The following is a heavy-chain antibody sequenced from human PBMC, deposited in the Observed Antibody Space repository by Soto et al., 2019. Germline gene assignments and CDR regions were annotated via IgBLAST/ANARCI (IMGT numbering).Heavy chain of an antibody. J-gene: IGHJ6*02. CDR2: ISAYNGNT. Sequence: QVQLVQSGAEVKKPGASVKVSCKASGYTFTSYGIIWVRQAPGQGLEWMGWISAYNGNTNYAQKLQGRVTMTTYTSTRTAYMELRRLRSDDTAVYYCARMVVAATFSSLVYYYYGMDVWGQGTTVTVSS. V-gene: IGHV1-18*01. CDR1: GYTFTSYG. CDR3: ARMVVAATFSSLVYYYYGMDV. D-gene: IGHD2-15*01.